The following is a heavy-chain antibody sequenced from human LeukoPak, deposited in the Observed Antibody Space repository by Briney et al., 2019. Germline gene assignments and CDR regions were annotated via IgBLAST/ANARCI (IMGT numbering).Heavy chain of an antibody. Sequence: NPGGSLRLSCAASGFTFSSYSMNWVRQAPGKGLEWVSSISSSSSYIYYADSVKGRFTISRDNAKNSLYLQVNSLRAEDTAVYYCARGGIVATISYYFDYWGQGTLVTVSS. D-gene: IGHD5-12*01. J-gene: IGHJ4*02. CDR2: ISSSSSYI. V-gene: IGHV3-21*01. CDR1: GFTFSSYS. CDR3: ARGGIVATISYYFDY.